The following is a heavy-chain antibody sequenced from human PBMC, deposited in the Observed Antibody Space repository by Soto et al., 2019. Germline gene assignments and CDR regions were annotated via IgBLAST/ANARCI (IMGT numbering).Heavy chain of an antibody. D-gene: IGHD5-12*01. CDR3: AKDPRGGYDPSNGMDV. J-gene: IGHJ6*02. Sequence: QVQLVESEGGVVQPGRSLRLSCAASGFTVSSYGMHWVRQAPGKGLEWVAVISYDGSNKYYADSVKGRFTISRDNSKNTLYLQMNSLRAEDTAVYYCAKDPRGGYDPSNGMDVWGPGTTVTVSS. CDR2: ISYDGSNK. V-gene: IGHV3-30*18. CDR1: GFTVSSYG.